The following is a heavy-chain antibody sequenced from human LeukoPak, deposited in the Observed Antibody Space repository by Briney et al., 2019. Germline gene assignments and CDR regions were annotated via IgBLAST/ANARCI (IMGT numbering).Heavy chain of an antibody. V-gene: IGHV4-31*03. D-gene: IGHD6-13*01. CDR1: GGSISSGGYY. J-gene: IGHJ6*02. CDR3: ARETQVERIGSSWGNYYYYGMDV. CDR2: IYYSGST. Sequence: PSETLSLTCTVSGGSISSGGYYWSWIRQHPGKGLEWIGYIYYSGSTYYNPSLKSRVTISVDTSKNQFSLKLSSVTAADTAVYYCARETQVERIGSSWGNYYYYGMDVWGQGTTVTVSS.